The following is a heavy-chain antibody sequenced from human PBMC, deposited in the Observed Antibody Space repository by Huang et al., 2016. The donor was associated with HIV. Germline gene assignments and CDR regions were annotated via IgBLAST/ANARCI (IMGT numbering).Heavy chain of an antibody. Sequence: QVQLVESGGGVVQPGRSLRLSCAASGFAFSNYAMHWVRQATGKGLEWVAIISYDGNNKYYADSVKGRFTISRDNSKNTLYLQMNSLRAEDTAVYYCARGLQGIWGQGTMVTVSS. V-gene: IGHV3-30-3*01. CDR3: ARGLQGI. CDR2: ISYDGNNK. J-gene: IGHJ3*02. CDR1: GFAFSNYA. D-gene: IGHD2-15*01.